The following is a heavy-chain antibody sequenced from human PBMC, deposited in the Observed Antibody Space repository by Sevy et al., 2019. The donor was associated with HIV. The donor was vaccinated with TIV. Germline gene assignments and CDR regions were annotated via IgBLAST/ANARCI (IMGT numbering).Heavy chain of an antibody. J-gene: IGHJ4*02. D-gene: IGHD3-22*01. Sequence: GESLKISCKASGYRFTSYWIGWVRQMPGKGLQWMGIIYPDDSDTRYSPSFQGQVIISADKSINTGYLQWSSLKASDTAMYFCARRSYDTNGYPQYFFDSWGQGTLVTVSS. V-gene: IGHV5-51*01. CDR2: IYPDDSDT. CDR3: ARRSYDTNGYPQYFFDS. CDR1: GYRFTSYW.